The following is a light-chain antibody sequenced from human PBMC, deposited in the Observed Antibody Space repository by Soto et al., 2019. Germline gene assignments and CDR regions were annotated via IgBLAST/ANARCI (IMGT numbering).Light chain of an antibody. CDR2: DDS. V-gene: IGLV3-21*02. Sequence: SYELTQPPSVSLAPGQTARITCGGNNIGSKSVHWYQQKPGQAPVLVVYDDSDRPSGLPERFSGSNSGNTATLTISRVEAGDEADYYCQVWESSGDRAGEFGGGTKLTVL. CDR3: QVWESSGDRAGE. CDR1: NIGSKS. J-gene: IGLJ2*01.